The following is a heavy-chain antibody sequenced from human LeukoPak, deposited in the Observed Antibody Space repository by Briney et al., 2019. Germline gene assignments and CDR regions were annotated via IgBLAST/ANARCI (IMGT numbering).Heavy chain of an antibody. CDR1: VYTFTEYY. CDR2: ITPNSGGT. J-gene: IGHJ5*02. D-gene: IGHD1-26*01. CDR3: ASSIVGATIDP. V-gene: IGHV1-2*02. Sequence: ASVTVSCKSSVYTFTEYYMHWVRQAPGQGREGGGWITPNSGGTNYAQTFQGRVTMTRDTSISTAYMELSRLRSDDTAVYYCASSIVGATIDPWGQGTLVTVSS.